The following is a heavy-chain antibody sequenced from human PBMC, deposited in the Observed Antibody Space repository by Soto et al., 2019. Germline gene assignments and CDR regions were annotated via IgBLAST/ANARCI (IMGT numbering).Heavy chain of an antibody. Sequence: GGSLRLSCAASGFLFSDYAMHWVRQTPGRGPEWLALISFNGINTYYADSVKGRFTISRDNSKNTLYLQMSTLRAEDTAVYYCARDVSGFEYFDLWGQGTLVTVSS. CDR2: ISFNGINT. CDR1: GFLFSDYA. D-gene: IGHD3-9*01. CDR3: ARDVSGFEYFDL. J-gene: IGHJ4*02. V-gene: IGHV3-30-3*01.